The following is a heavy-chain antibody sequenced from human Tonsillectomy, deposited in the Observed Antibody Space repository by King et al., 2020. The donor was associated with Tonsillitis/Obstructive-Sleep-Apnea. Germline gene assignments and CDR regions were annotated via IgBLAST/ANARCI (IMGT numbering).Heavy chain of an antibody. J-gene: IGHJ5*02. CDR1: GYTFTGYY. Sequence: QLVQSGAEVKRPGASVKVSCKASGYTFTGYYMHWVRQAPGQGLEWMGRINPNSGGTNYAQKFQGSVTMTRDTSISTAYMELSRLGADDTAVYYCARGQQWLHWFDPWGQGTLVTVSS. CDR2: INPNSGGT. CDR3: ARGQQWLHWFDP. V-gene: IGHV1-2*06. D-gene: IGHD6-19*01.